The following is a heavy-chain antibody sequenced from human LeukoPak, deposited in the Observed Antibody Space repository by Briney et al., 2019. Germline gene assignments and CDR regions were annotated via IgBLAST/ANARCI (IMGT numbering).Heavy chain of an antibody. V-gene: IGHV3-23*01. D-gene: IGHD2-2*01. CDR3: AKVTTYQPLLATSYYYMDV. CDR1: GLIFSSYA. Sequence: GGSLRLSCAASGLIFSSYAMSWLRQAPGKGLEWVSTIDGSAYSTYYADSVKGRFTISRDNSKNTLYLQMNSLRADDTAVYYCAKVTTYQPLLATSYYYMDVWGKGTTVTVSS. J-gene: IGHJ6*03. CDR2: IDGSAYST.